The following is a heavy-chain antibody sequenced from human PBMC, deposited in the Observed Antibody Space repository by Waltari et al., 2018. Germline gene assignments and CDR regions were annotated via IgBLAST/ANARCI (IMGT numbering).Heavy chain of an antibody. J-gene: IGHJ4*02. CDR1: GGTFSSYA. V-gene: IGHV1-69*05. Sequence: QVQLVQSGAEVKKPGSSVKVSCKASGGTFSSYAISWLRHAPGQGLEWMGGIIPIFGTANYAQKFQGRVTVTTDESTSTAYMELSSLRSEDTAVYYCARGRPTPRQNRGGFDYWGQGTLVTVSS. CDR2: IIPIFGTA. D-gene: IGHD3-16*01. CDR3: ARGRPTPRQNRGGFDY.